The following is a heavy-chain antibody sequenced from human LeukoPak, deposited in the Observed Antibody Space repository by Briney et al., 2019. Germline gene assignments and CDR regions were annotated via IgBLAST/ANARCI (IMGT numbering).Heavy chain of an antibody. Sequence: PSETLSLTCTVSGGSISSSSHYWGWIRQPPGKGLEWIGSIYYSGSTYYNPSLKSRVTISVDTSKNQFSLKLSSVTAADTAVYYCARLEVGDIVVVPAAETYYFDYWGQGTLVTVSS. CDR3: ARLEVGDIVVVPAAETYYFDY. CDR1: GGSISSSSHY. J-gene: IGHJ4*02. V-gene: IGHV4-39*01. D-gene: IGHD2-2*01. CDR2: IYYSGST.